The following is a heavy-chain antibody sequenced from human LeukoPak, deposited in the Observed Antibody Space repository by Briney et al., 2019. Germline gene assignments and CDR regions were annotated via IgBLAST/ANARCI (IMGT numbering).Heavy chain of an antibody. D-gene: IGHD1-26*01. CDR1: GYSIRSGYY. J-gene: IGHJ4*02. CDR2: LHHTRST. CDR3: ARDRESSPWELLLDY. V-gene: IGHV4-38-2*02. Sequence: SETLSLTCAASGYSIRSGYYWAWIRQPPGKGLEWIGSLHHTRSTYYNPSLKSRVTMSVDRSNNKFSLKLNSVTAADTAVYYCARDRESSPWELLLDYWGQGIVVTVSS.